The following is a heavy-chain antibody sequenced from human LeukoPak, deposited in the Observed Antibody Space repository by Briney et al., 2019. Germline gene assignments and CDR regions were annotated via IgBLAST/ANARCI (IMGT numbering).Heavy chain of an antibody. D-gene: IGHD5-18*01. J-gene: IGHJ4*02. Sequence: ASVKVSCKASGYIFTTYGISWVRQAPGQGLEWMGWISAYNGNTNYAQKLQGRVTMTTDTSTSTAYMELRSLRSEDTAVYYCAREGDTVMARRYFDYWGQGTLVTVSS. V-gene: IGHV1-18*01. CDR1: GYIFTTYG. CDR2: ISAYNGNT. CDR3: AREGDTVMARRYFDY.